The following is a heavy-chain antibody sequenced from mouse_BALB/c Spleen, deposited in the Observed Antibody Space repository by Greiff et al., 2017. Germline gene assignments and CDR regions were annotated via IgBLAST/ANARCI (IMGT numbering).Heavy chain of an antibody. J-gene: IGHJ2*01. CDR2: ISNGGGST. CDR3: ARHLTFDY. Sequence: EVKLMESGGGLVQPGGSLKLSCAASGFTFSSYTMSWVRQTPEKRLEWVAYISNGGGSTYYPDTVKGRFTISRDNAKNTLYLQMSSLKSEDTAMYYCARHLTFDYWGQGTTLTVSS. CDR1: GFTFSSYT. D-gene: IGHD4-1*01. V-gene: IGHV5-12-2*01.